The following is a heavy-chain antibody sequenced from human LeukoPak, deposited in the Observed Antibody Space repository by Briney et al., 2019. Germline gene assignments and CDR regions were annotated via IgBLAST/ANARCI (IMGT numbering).Heavy chain of an antibody. Sequence: ASVKVSCKASGGTFSSYAISWERQAPGQGLEWMGWIIPNTGGTNYAQKFQDWVTMSSDTSISTAYMELSSLRSDDTAVYYCARGSPSYAQWHFDLWGRGTLVTVSS. V-gene: IGHV1-2*04. J-gene: IGHJ2*01. D-gene: IGHD2/OR15-2a*01. CDR2: IIPNTGGT. CDR1: GGTFSSYA. CDR3: ARGSPSYAQWHFDL.